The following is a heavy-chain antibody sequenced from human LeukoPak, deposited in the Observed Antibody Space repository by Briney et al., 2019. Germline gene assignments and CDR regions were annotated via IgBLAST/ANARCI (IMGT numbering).Heavy chain of an antibody. CDR1: GFTFSDYS. Sequence: PGGSLRLSCAASGFTFSDYSMTWVRQAPGKGLEWVATIKDGGSEKYYVDSVKGRFTISRDNAGNSVHLQMNSQRAEDTAVYYCARGGHRNLDYWGQGALVTVSS. J-gene: IGHJ4*02. CDR3: ARGGHRNLDY. V-gene: IGHV3-7*05. CDR2: IKDGGSEK.